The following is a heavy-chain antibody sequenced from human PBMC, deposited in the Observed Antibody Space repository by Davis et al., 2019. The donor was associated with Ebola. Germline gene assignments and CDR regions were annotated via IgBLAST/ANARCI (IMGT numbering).Heavy chain of an antibody. D-gene: IGHD3-16*02. V-gene: IGHV1-69*13. CDR3: ARDLHLGELSPFDY. Sequence: SVKVSCKASGGTFSSYAISWVRQAPGQGLEWMGGIIPIFGTANYAQKFQGRVTITADESTSTAYMELSSLRSEDTAVYYCARDLHLGELSPFDYWGQGTLVTVSS. CDR2: IIPIFGTA. J-gene: IGHJ4*02. CDR1: GGTFSSYA.